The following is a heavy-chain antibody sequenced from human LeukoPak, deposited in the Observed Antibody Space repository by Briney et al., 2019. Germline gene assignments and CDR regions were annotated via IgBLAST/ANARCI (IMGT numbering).Heavy chain of an antibody. J-gene: IGHJ6*02. CDR1: GFTFSSYG. D-gene: IGHD3-22*01. CDR2: ISYDGSNK. Sequence: PGGSLRLSCAASGFTFSSYGMHWVRQAPGKGLKWVAVISYDGSNKYYADSVKGRFTISRDNSKNTLYLQMNSLRAEDTAVYYCARDHPEGDYYDIPPLNGMDVWGQGTTVTVSS. CDR3: ARDHPEGDYYDIPPLNGMDV. V-gene: IGHV3-30*03.